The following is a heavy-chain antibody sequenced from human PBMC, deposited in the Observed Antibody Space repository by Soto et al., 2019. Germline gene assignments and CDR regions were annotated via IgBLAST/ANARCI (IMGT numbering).Heavy chain of an antibody. CDR2: MNTNTGNT. D-gene: IGHD3-3*01. CDR3: ARVVRFFGGRAGY. Sequence: GASVKVSFKTSGYTFTEFDINWVRQAPGQGLEWMGWMNTNTGNTGYAQKFQGRVTMTRDTSISTAYMELRRLRSEDTAVYYCARVVRFFGGRAGYWGQGTLVTVSS. V-gene: IGHV1-8*01. J-gene: IGHJ4*02. CDR1: GYTFTEFD.